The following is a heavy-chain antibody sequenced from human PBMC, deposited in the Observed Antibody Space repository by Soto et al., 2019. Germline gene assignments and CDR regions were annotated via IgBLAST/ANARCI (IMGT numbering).Heavy chain of an antibody. D-gene: IGHD2-8*02. CDR2: ISRDGGTK. J-gene: IGHJ4*02. CDR1: GCTVSTYG. CDR3: TGEVASGY. V-gene: IGHV3-30*03. Sequence: QVQLVESGGGVVQPWRSLRLSCAVSGCTVSTYGMHWVRQAPGKGLEWVAVISRDGGTKYYADSVKGRFTISRDNSRNTLFLEMNSLRGDDMAVYYCTGEVASGYWGQGTLVTVSS.